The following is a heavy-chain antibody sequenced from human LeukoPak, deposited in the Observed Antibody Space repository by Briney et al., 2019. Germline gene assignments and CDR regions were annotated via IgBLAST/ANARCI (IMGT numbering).Heavy chain of an antibody. Sequence: PGGSLRLSCAASGFTFSSYAMHWVRQAPGKGLEWVAVISYDGSNKYYADSVKGRFTISRDNSKNTPYLQMNSLRAEDTAVYYCARAAGTWGDYSTYFDYWGQGTLVTVSS. V-gene: IGHV3-30-3*01. D-gene: IGHD4-11*01. CDR3: ARAAGTWGDYSTYFDY. CDR1: GFTFSSYA. J-gene: IGHJ4*02. CDR2: ISYDGSNK.